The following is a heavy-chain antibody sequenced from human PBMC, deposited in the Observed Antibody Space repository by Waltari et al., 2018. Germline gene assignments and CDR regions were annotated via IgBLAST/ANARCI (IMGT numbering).Heavy chain of an antibody. CDR1: GYSFTSYW. J-gene: IGHJ4*02. CDR2: IDPGDSDT. D-gene: IGHD3-22*01. Sequence: EVQLVQSGAEVKKPGESLKISCKGSGYSFTSYWIGWVRQMPGKGLEWMGIIDPGDSDTRDSPSFQGQVTISADKSISTAYLQWSSLKASDTAMYYCARQDYYDSSGYYPYYYFDYWGQGTLVTVSS. V-gene: IGHV5-51*01. CDR3: ARQDYYDSSGYYPYYYFDY.